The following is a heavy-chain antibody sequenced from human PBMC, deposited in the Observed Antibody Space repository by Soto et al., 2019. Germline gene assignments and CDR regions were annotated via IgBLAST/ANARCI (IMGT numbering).Heavy chain of an antibody. CDR3: ARDRDDYDSGNCYNRIDL. CDR2: IIPIFGTP. J-gene: IGHJ4*01. Sequence: QVQLVQSGAEVKKPGSSVKVSCKASGGIFSTYAISWLRQAPGQGLEWMGGIIPIFGTPNYAQRFQGRVTITTDESTSKAYMELSRLRSEETAGYYYARDRDDYDSGNCYNRIDLWGHGTLVTVSS. CDR1: GGIFSTYA. V-gene: IGHV1-69*01. D-gene: IGHD3-10*01.